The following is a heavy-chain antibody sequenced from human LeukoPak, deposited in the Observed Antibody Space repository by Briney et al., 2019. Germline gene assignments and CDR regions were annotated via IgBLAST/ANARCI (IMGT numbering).Heavy chain of an antibody. D-gene: IGHD3-10*01. CDR3: ARGGYFGSGPMDV. Sequence: GGSLRLSCAGSGFTFSSYDMPWVRQAAGKGLEWVAAIDTAGVTYYPGSVRGRFTISRENAKNSFFLQMNSLRAGDTAVYYCARGGYFGSGPMDVWGRGTTVTVSS. J-gene: IGHJ6*02. CDR2: IDTAGVT. CDR1: GFTFSSYD. V-gene: IGHV3-13*04.